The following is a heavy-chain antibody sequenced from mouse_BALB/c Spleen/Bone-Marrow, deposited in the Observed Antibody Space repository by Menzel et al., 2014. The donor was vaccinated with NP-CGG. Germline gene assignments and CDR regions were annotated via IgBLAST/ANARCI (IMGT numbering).Heavy chain of an antibody. CDR1: GFSLTGYG. CDR3: ARGEDYDDHYAMDY. V-gene: IGHV2-6-7*01. Sequence: QVQLKESGPGLVAPSQSLSITCTVSGFSLTGYGVNWVRQPPGKGLEWLGMIWGDGSTDYNSALKSRLSISKDNSKSQVFLKMNSLQTDDTARYYCARGEDYDDHYAMDYWGQGTSVTVSS. J-gene: IGHJ4*01. D-gene: IGHD2-4*01. CDR2: IWGDGST.